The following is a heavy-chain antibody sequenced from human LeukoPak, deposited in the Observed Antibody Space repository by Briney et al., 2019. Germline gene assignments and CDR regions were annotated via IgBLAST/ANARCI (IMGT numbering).Heavy chain of an antibody. D-gene: IGHD3-3*01. V-gene: IGHV1-69*05. J-gene: IGHJ5*01. CDR2: IIPIFGTA. Sequence: GASVTVSCKASGGTFSSYAISWVRQAPGQGLEGMGRIIPIFGTANYAQKFQGRVTITTDESTSTAYMELSSLRSEDTAVYYCARVRRFLEWRAFDSWGQGTLVTVSS. CDR3: ARVRRFLEWRAFDS. CDR1: GGTFSSYA.